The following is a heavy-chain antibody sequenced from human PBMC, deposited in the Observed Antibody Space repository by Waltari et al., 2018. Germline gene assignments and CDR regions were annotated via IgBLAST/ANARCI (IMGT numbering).Heavy chain of an antibody. D-gene: IGHD2-2*01. CDR3: AKRAGSGTSSPWFDP. V-gene: IGHV3-30*02. CDR2: IRNDGSDK. CDR1: GFSFRNYG. Sequence: QMQLVESGGGVVQPGGSLRLSCTASGFSFRNYGMNWIRQAPGKGLEWVALIRNDGSDKYYAESVKGRFTISRDNSKNTLSLQMSSLRVEDTAVYYCAKRAGSGTSSPWFDPWGQGTLVIVSS. J-gene: IGHJ5*02.